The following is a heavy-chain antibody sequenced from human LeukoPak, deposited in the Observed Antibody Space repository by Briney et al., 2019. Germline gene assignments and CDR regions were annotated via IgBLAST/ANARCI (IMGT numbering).Heavy chain of an antibody. Sequence: GGSLRLSCAASGFTFSSYAMSWVRQAPGKGLEWVSAISGSGGSTYYADSVKGRFTISRHNSKNTLYLQMNSLRAGDTAVYYCARVFVDTAMAIDYWGQGTLVTVSS. CDR3: ARVFVDTAMAIDY. CDR2: ISGSGGST. CDR1: GFTFSSYA. J-gene: IGHJ4*02. D-gene: IGHD5-18*01. V-gene: IGHV3-23*01.